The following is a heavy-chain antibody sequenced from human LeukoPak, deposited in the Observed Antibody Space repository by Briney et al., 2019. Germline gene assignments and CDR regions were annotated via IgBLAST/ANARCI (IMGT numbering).Heavy chain of an antibody. V-gene: IGHV3-23*01. Sequence: PGGPLRLSCAASGFTFSSYAMSWVRQAPGKGLEWVSAISGSGGSTYYADSVKGRFTISRDNSKNALYLQMNSLRAEDTAVYYCARKIGDCSSTSCYFLGAFDIWGQGTMVTVSS. D-gene: IGHD2-2*03. CDR3: ARKIGDCSSTSCYFLGAFDI. J-gene: IGHJ3*02. CDR1: GFTFSSYA. CDR2: ISGSGGST.